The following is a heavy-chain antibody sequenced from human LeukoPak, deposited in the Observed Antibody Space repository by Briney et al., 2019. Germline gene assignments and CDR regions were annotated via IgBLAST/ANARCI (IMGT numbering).Heavy chain of an antibody. CDR2: ISSSSSTI. V-gene: IGHV3-48*02. Sequence: GGSLRLSCAASGFTFSSYSMNWVRQAPGKGLEWVSYISSSSSTIYYADSVKGRFTISRGNAKNSLYLQMNSLRDEDTAVYYCARVKPGYSSSWPFDYWGQGTLVTVSS. J-gene: IGHJ4*02. D-gene: IGHD6-13*01. CDR3: ARVKPGYSSSWPFDY. CDR1: GFTFSSYS.